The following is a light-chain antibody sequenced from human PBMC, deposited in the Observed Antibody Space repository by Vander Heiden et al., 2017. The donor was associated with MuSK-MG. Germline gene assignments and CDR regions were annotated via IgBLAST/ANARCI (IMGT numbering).Light chain of an antibody. Sequence: EIVLTQSPDLQSVTPKETVTISCRASQSIDGNLHWYQQKPDQYPKLLIKYASQSSAGVPSRFSGSGSGTEFTLTISSLEVEDAATYYCQQSSRLPHTFGPGTKLEIK. J-gene: IGKJ2*01. CDR2: YAS. V-gene: IGKV6-21*02. CDR3: QQSSRLPHT. CDR1: QSIDGN.